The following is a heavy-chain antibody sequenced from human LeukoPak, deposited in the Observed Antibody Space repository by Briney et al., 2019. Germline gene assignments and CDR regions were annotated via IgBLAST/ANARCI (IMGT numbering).Heavy chain of an antibody. Sequence: GASVKVSCKASGYTFTGYYIHWVRQASGQALEWVAWINPNSGGTNYAQRFQGRVTVTSDTSISTAYMDLSSLTSDDTAVYYCVRGVGSPNWIDPWGQGTLVTVSS. J-gene: IGHJ5*02. D-gene: IGHD1-26*01. CDR2: INPNSGGT. V-gene: IGHV1-2*02. CDR1: GYTFTGYY. CDR3: VRGVGSPNWIDP.